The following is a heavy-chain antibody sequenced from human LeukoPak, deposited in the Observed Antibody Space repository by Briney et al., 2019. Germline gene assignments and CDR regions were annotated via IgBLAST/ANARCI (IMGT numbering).Heavy chain of an antibody. CDR1: GYTFTGYY. J-gene: IGHJ5*02. V-gene: IGHV1-2*02. Sequence: ASVKVSCKASGYTFTGYYMHWVRQAPGQGLEWMGWINPNSGGTNYAQKFQGRVTMTRNTSISTAYMELSSLRSEDTAVYYCARAASGSGWTLTLGFDPWGQGTLVTVSS. CDR3: ARAASGSGWTLTLGFDP. D-gene: IGHD6-19*01. CDR2: INPNSGGT.